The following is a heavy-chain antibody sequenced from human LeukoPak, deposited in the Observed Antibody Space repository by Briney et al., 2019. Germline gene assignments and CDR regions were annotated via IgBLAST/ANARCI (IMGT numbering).Heavy chain of an antibody. D-gene: IGHD6-6*01. CDR3: VKDYSSSGYYYGMDV. J-gene: IGHJ6*02. V-gene: IGHV3-64D*09. CDR1: GFTFSSYA. Sequence: PGGSLRLSCSASGFTFSSYAMHWVRQAPGKGLEYVSAISSNGGSTYYADSVKGRFTISRDNSKSKLYLQMSSLRPEDTAVYYCVKDYSSSGYYYGMDVWGQGTTVTVSS. CDR2: ISSNGGST.